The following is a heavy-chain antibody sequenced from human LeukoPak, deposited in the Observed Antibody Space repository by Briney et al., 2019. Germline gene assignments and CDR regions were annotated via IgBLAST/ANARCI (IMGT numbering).Heavy chain of an antibody. Sequence: SETLSLTCAVYSGSFSGYYWSWIRQPPGKGLEWIGEINHSGSTNYNPSLKSRVTISVDTSKNQFSLKLSSVTAADTAVYYCARATWGFDYWGQGTLVTVSS. CDR1: SGSFSGYY. J-gene: IGHJ4*02. CDR3: ARATWGFDY. CDR2: INHSGST. D-gene: IGHD7-27*01. V-gene: IGHV4-34*01.